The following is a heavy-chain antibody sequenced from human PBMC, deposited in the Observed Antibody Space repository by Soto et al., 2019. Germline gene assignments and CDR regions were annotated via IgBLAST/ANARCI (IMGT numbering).Heavy chain of an antibody. CDR1: GYTLTELS. CDR2: FDPEDGET. Sequence: GASVKVSCKVSGYTLTELSMHWVRQAPGKGLEWMGGFDPEDGETIYAQKFQGRVTMTEDTSTDTAYMELSSLRSEDTAVYYCAKVGGVTYKRFGFLGYGAQGTLVTVSS. D-gene: IGHD3-16*01. V-gene: IGHV1-24*01. J-gene: IGHJ4*02. CDR3: AKVGGVTYKRFGFLGY.